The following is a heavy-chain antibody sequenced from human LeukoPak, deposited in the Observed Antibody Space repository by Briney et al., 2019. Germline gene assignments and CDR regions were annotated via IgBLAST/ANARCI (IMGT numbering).Heavy chain of an antibody. CDR3: ARDGYDYGDSLDY. V-gene: IGHV3-48*03. Sequence: GGSLRLSCAASGFTVSSNYMNWVRQAPGKGLEWVSYISTSGSTIYYADSVKGRFTISRDNAKNSLYLQMNGLRAEDMAVYYCARDGYDYGDSLDYWGQGTLVTVSS. J-gene: IGHJ4*02. CDR2: ISTSGSTI. D-gene: IGHD4-17*01. CDR1: GFTVSSNY.